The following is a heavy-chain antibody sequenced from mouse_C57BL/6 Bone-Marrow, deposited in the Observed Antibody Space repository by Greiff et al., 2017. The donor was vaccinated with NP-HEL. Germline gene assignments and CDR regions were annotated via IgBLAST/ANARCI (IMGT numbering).Heavy chain of an antibody. D-gene: IGHD4-1*02. CDR2: IDPENGDT. J-gene: IGHJ2*01. CDR1: GFNIKDDY. Sequence: VQLKESGAELVRPGASVKLSCTASGFNIKDDYMHWVKQRPEQGLEWIGWIDPENGDTEYASKFQGKATITADTSSNTAYLQLSSLTSEDTAVYYCTNSQLGQGDWGQGTTLTVSS. V-gene: IGHV14-4*01. CDR3: TNSQLGQGD.